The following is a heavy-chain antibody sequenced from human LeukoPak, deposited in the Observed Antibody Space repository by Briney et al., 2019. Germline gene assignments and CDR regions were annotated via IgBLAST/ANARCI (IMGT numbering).Heavy chain of an antibody. D-gene: IGHD6-13*01. CDR2: INHSGST. V-gene: IGHV4-34*01. CDR1: GASFSGEF. Sequence: SETLLLACAVYGASFSGEFWSWSRQPPGKGLEWIGEINHSGSTNYNPSLKSRVTISVDSSKNQFSLKLSSVTAADTAVYYCARRRIAAAGADWFDPWGQGTMVTVSS. CDR3: ARRRIAAAGADWFDP. J-gene: IGHJ5*01.